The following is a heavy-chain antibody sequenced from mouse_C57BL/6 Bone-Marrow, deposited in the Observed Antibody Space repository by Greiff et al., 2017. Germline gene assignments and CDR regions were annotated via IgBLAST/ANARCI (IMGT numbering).Heavy chain of an antibody. D-gene: IGHD1-1*01. CDR2: IDPNSGGT. CDR3: ARSDYGSSPWFAY. V-gene: IGHV1-72*01. CDR1: GYTFTSYW. Sequence: QVQLQQPGAELVKPGASVTLSCTASGYTFTSYWMHWVKQRPGRGLEWIGRIDPNSGGTKYNEKFKSKATLTVDKPSSTAYMQLSILTSEDSAVYYCARSDYGSSPWFAYWGQGTLVTVSA. J-gene: IGHJ3*01.